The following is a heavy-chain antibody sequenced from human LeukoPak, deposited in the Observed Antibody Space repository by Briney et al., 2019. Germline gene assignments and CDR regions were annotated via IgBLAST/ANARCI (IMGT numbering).Heavy chain of an antibody. V-gene: IGHV3-30*02. Sequence: PGGSLRLSCAASGFTFSSYGMHWVRQAPGKGLEWVAFIRYDGGNKYYADSVKGRFTISRDNSKNTLYLQMNSLRAEDRAVYYCAKDLVSVAGNEYWGQGTLVTVSS. CDR3: AKDLVSVAGNEY. CDR1: GFTFSSYG. D-gene: IGHD6-19*01. J-gene: IGHJ4*02. CDR2: IRYDGGNK.